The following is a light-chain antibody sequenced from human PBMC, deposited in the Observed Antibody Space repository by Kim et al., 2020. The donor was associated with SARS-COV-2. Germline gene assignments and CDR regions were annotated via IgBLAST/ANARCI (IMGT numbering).Light chain of an antibody. CDR2: GAS. J-gene: IGKJ1*01. V-gene: IGKV3-15*01. Sequence: PGERATLSCRASQSVSSNLAWYQHKLGQAPRLLIYGASTRATGIPARFSGSGSGTEFTLTINSLQFDDFGVYYCQQYNHWPPVKTFGQGTKVDIK. CDR1: QSVSSN. CDR3: QQYNHWPPVKT.